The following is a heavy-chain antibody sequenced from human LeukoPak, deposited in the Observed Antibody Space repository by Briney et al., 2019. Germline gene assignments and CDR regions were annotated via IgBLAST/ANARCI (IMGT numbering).Heavy chain of an antibody. V-gene: IGHV3-30*18. CDR3: AKDRVGATRRDY. CDR1: GFTFSSYG. J-gene: IGHJ4*02. Sequence: GGSLRLSCAASGFTFSSYGMHWVRQAPGKGLEWVAVISYDGSNKYYADSVKGRFTISRDNSKNTLYLQMNSLRAEDTAVYYCAKDRVGATRRDYWGQGTLVTVSS. CDR2: ISYDGSNK. D-gene: IGHD1-26*01.